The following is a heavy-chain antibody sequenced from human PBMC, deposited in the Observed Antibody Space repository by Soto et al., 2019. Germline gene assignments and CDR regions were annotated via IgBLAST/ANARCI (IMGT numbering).Heavy chain of an antibody. J-gene: IGHJ6*02. D-gene: IGHD6-13*01. CDR3: ARGSAAGTYYYYGMDV. CDR2: ISSSSSTI. CDR1: GFTFSSYS. V-gene: IGHV3-48*02. Sequence: SGGSLRLSCAASGFTFSSYSMNWVRQAPGKGLEWVSYISSSSSTIYYADSVKGRFTISRDNAKNSLYLQMNSLRDEDTAVYYCARGSAAGTYYYYGMDVWGQGTTVTVSS.